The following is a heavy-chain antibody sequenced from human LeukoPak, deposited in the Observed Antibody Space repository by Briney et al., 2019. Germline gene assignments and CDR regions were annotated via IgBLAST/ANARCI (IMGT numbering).Heavy chain of an antibody. D-gene: IGHD6-6*01. CDR1: GGSISSHF. J-gene: IGHJ4*02. CDR3: AGARGTSIYYFDS. V-gene: IGHV4-59*11. Sequence: SETLSLTCTVSGGSISSHFWSWIRQPPGKELEWIGYIYYSGSTNYNPSLKSRVTMSVDTSKNQVSLKVSSVTAADTAVYYCAGARGTSIYYFDSWGQGTLVAVSS. CDR2: IYYSGST.